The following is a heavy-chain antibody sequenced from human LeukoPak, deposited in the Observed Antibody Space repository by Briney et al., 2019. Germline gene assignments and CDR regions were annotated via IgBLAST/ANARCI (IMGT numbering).Heavy chain of an antibody. Sequence: GGSLRLSCAASGFTFSGSAMHWVRQASGKGLEWVSAISGSGGSTYYADSVKGRFTISRDNSQNTLYLQMNSLRAEDTAVYYCAKGGSGWYSYYYYMDVWGKGTTVTVSS. V-gene: IGHV3-23*01. CDR1: GFTFSGSA. D-gene: IGHD6-19*01. CDR2: ISGSGGST. J-gene: IGHJ6*03. CDR3: AKGGSGWYSYYYYMDV.